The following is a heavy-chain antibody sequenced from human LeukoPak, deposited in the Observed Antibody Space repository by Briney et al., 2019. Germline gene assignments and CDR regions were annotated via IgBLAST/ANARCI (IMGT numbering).Heavy chain of an antibody. D-gene: IGHD3-22*01. V-gene: IGHV3-23*01. CDR1: GFTFSSYA. J-gene: IGHJ4*02. CDR3: AKRGYYYDRSGYYYFDY. CDR2: ISGSGGST. Sequence: GGSLRLSCAASGFTFSSYAMSWVRQAPGKGLEWVSTISGSGGSTYYADSVKGRFTISRDNSKNTLYLQMNSLRAEDTAVYYCAKRGYYYDRSGYYYFDYWGQGTLVTVSS.